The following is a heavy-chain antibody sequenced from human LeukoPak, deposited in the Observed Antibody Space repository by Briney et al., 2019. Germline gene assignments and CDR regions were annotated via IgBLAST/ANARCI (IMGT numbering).Heavy chain of an antibody. CDR1: GFTFSSYW. D-gene: IGHD1-26*01. CDR2: INSDGSST. CDR3: ASLFIPRGKWFDP. J-gene: IGHJ5*02. Sequence: GSLRLSCAASGFTFSSYWMHWVRQAPGKGLVWVSRINSDGSSTSYADSVKGRFTISRDNAKNTLYLQMNSLRAEDTAVYYCASLFIPRGKWFDPWGQGTLVTVSS. V-gene: IGHV3-74*01.